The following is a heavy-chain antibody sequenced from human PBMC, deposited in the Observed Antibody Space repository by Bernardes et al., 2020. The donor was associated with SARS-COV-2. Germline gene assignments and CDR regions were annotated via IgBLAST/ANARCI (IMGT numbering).Heavy chain of an antibody. Sequence: SETLSLTCTVSGDSISGYYWNWIRQPPGKAPEWIGSFHYSGSTKYNPSLKSRVTISVDTSKNQVSLKLGSMTTSDTAVYYCARDRSASGWSLWDYWGQGILVTVSS. CDR2: FHYSGST. V-gene: IGHV4-59*12. J-gene: IGHJ4*02. CDR3: ARDRSASGWSLWDY. D-gene: IGHD6-19*01. CDR1: GDSISGYY.